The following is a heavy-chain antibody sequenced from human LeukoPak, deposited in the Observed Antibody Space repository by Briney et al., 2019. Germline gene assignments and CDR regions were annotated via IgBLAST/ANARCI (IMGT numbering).Heavy chain of an antibody. CDR2: ISSSGSTI. V-gene: IGHV3-48*03. D-gene: IGHD2-21*02. CDR1: GFTFSSYE. CDR3: ATDRDNGDWQKRFDS. J-gene: IGHJ4*02. Sequence: GGSLRLSCAASGFTFSSYEMNWVRQAPGKGLEWVSYISSSGSTIYYADSVKGRLTISRDNAKNSLYLQMSGLRAEDTAVYYCATDRDNGDWQKRFDSWGQGTLVTVSS.